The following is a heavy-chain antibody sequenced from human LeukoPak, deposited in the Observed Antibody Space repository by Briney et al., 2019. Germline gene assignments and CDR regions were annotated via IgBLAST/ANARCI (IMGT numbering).Heavy chain of an antibody. CDR3: ASGRDHAFDI. CDR1: GLAFSSSA. CDR2: SSASSSDV. J-gene: IGHJ3*02. V-gene: IGHV3-48*01. D-gene: IGHD1-26*01. Sequence: GGSLRLSCAASGLAFSSSAMNWVRQTPGKGLGWLSYSSASSSDVYYADSVKGRFTISRDNAKSSLYLQMNSLTAEDTAIYCCASGRDHAFDIWGQGTRVTVSS.